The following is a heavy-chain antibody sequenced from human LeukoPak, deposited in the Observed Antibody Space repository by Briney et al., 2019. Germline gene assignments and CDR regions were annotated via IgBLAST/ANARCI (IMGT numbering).Heavy chain of an antibody. CDR2: ISGSGGST. V-gene: IGHV3-23*01. Sequence: GGSLRLSCGASRLTLSTYTMNWVRQAPGKGLEWVSAISGSGGSTYYADSVKGRFTISRDNSKNTLYLQMNSLRAEDTAVYYCAKNPQIGSSSAYFDFWGQGTLVTVSS. CDR3: AKNPQIGSSSAYFDF. J-gene: IGHJ4*02. D-gene: IGHD6-6*01. CDR1: RLTLSTYT.